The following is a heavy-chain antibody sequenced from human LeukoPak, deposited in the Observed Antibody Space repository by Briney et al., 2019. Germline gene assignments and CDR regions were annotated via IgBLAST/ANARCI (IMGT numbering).Heavy chain of an antibody. CDR1: GGSISGYY. V-gene: IGHV4-59*12. CDR2: IYSSGST. J-gene: IGHJ4*02. Sequence: SETLSLTCTVSGGSISGYYWTWIRQPPGKGLEWIGYIYSSGSTKYNPSLKSPITISVDTSKNQFSLKLSSVTAADTAVYYCAGCSGASCYYITSPLYFDYWGQGTLVTVSS. CDR3: AGCSGASCYYITSPLYFDY. D-gene: IGHD2-15*01.